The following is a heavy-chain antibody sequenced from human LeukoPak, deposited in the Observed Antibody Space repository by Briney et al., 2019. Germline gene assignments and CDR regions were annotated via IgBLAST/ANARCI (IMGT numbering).Heavy chain of an antibody. CDR2: ISGNGGST. D-gene: IGHD2-2*01. J-gene: IGHJ4*02. CDR1: GFTFSSYA. CDR3: ARGYCSSTSCYFFDY. Sequence: GGSLRLSCAASGFTFSSYAMSWVRQAPGKGLEWVSAISGNGGSTYYADSVKGRFTISRDNSKNTLYLQMNSLRAEDTAVYYCARGYCSSTSCYFFDYWGQGTLVTVSS. V-gene: IGHV3-23*01.